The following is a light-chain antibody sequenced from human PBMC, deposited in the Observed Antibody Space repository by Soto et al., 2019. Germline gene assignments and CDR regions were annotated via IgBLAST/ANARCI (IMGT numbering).Light chain of an antibody. CDR1: QSISSW. CDR2: DAS. Sequence: DIQMNQSPSTLSASEGDRVTITCRASQSISSWLAWYQQKPGKAPKLLIYDASSLESGVPSRFSGSGSGTEFTLTISSLQPDDFATYYCQQYNSYSTFGQGTKV. V-gene: IGKV1-5*01. J-gene: IGKJ1*01. CDR3: QQYNSYST.